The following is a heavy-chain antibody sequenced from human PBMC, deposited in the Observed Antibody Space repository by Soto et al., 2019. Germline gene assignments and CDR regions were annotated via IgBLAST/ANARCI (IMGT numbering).Heavy chain of an antibody. CDR1: GFTFSSYG. Sequence: PGWSLRLSCAASGFTFSSYGMHWVRQAPGKGLEWVAVISYDGSNKYYVDSVKGRFTISRDNSKNTLYLQMNSLRAEDTAVYYCAKSSVVTAMNYYYYGMDVWGQGTTVTVSS. CDR2: ISYDGSNK. D-gene: IGHD2-21*02. CDR3: AKSSVVTAMNYYYYGMDV. V-gene: IGHV3-30*18. J-gene: IGHJ6*02.